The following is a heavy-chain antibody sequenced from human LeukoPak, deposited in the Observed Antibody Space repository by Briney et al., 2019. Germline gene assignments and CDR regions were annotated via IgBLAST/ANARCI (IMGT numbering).Heavy chain of an antibody. D-gene: IGHD6-13*01. J-gene: IGHJ6*02. V-gene: IGHV3-30-3*01. CDR1: GFTFSSYA. Sequence: GGSLRLSCAASGFTFSSYAMHWVRQAPGKGLEWVAVISYDGSNKYYADSVKGRFTISRDNSKNTLYLQMNSLRAEDTAVYYCARGRTAAFFYYYGMDVWGQGTTVTVSS. CDR3: ARGRTAAFFYYYGMDV. CDR2: ISYDGSNK.